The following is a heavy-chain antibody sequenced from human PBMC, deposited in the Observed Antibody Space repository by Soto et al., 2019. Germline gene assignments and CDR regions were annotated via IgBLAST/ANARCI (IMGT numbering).Heavy chain of an antibody. CDR3: AKDPRILTGYLNWFDP. CDR1: GFTFSSYA. D-gene: IGHD3-9*01. J-gene: IGHJ5*02. Sequence: EVQLLESGGGLVQPGGSLRLSCAASGFTFSSYAMSWVRQAPGKGLEWVSAISGSGGSTYYAGTVKGRFTISRDNSKNTLYLQMNSLRAEDTAVYYCAKDPRILTGYLNWFDPWGQGTLVTVSS. V-gene: IGHV3-23*01. CDR2: ISGSGGST.